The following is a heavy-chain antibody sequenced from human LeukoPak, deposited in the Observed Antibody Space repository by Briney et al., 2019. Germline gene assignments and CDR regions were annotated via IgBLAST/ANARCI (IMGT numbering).Heavy chain of an antibody. CDR2: IYYSGST. D-gene: IGHD3-10*01. CDR3: ARQSGAYGRVDY. V-gene: IGHV4-59*08. J-gene: IGHJ4*02. CDR1: GGSISSYY. Sequence: PSETLSLTCTVSGGSISSYYWSWIRQPPGKGLEWIGYIYYSGSTNYNPSLKSRVTISVDTSKNQFSLKLSSLTAADTAVYYCARQSGAYGRVDYWGQGTLVTVSS.